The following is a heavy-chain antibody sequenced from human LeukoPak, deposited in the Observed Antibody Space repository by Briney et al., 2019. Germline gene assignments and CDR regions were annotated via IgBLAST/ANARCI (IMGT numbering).Heavy chain of an antibody. Sequence: SETLSLTCAVSGYSISSGYYWGWVRQPPGKGLEWIGSIYHSGSTYYNPSLKSRVTISVDTSKNQLSLKLSSVTAADTAVYYCAREPSRGFGELSLPFDYWGQGTLVTVSS. J-gene: IGHJ4*02. CDR1: GYSISSGYY. D-gene: IGHD3-10*01. CDR3: AREPSRGFGELSLPFDY. CDR2: IYHSGST. V-gene: IGHV4-38-2*02.